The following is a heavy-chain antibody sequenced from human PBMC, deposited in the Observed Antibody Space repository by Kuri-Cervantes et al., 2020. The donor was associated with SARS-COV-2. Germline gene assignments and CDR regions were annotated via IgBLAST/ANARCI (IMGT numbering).Heavy chain of an antibody. Sequence: GESLKISCAVSGGSISTYYWSWIRQPPGKGLEWVANIKQDGSEKYYVDSVKGRFTISRDNAKNSLYLQMNSLRAEDTAVYYCARELYWGQGTLVTVSS. CDR3: ARELY. CDR1: GGSISTYY. CDR2: IKQDGSEK. J-gene: IGHJ4*02. V-gene: IGHV3-7*01.